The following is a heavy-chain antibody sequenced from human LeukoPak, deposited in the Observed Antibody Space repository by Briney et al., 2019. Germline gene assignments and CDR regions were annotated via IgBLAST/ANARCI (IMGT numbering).Heavy chain of an antibody. J-gene: IGHJ6*03. V-gene: IGHV4-30-2*01. CDR3: ARDIGGAPPYYYYYMDV. CDR1: GDSIINNIYY. CDR2: INQGGSA. Sequence: SQTLSLTCAVSGDSIINNIYYWNWIRQPPGKGLEWIGYINQGGSAYYNPSLEGRVTISVDTSQNRFSLKLNSVTAADTAVYYCARDIGGAPPYYYYYMDVWGEGTTVTVSS. D-gene: IGHD1-26*01.